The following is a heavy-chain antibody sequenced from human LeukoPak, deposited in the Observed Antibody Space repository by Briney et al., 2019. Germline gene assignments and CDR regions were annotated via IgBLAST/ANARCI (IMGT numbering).Heavy chain of an antibody. V-gene: IGHV4-59*01. CDR2: IYYSGST. D-gene: IGHD4-17*01. Sequence: SETLSLTCTVSGGSISSYYWSWIRQPPGRGLEWIGYIYYSGSTNYNPSLKSRVTISVDTSKNQFSLKLSSVTAADTAVYYCARAGGGGFYGDYGYFDYWGQGTLVTVSS. CDR3: ARAGGGGFYGDYGYFDY. J-gene: IGHJ4*02. CDR1: GGSISSYY.